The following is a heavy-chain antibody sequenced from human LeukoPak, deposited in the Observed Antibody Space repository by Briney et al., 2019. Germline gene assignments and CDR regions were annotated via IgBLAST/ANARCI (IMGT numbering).Heavy chain of an antibody. CDR2: IYQSGST. CDR1: GGSISSGGYS. Sequence: PSQTLSLTCAVSGGSISSGGYSWSWIRQPPGKGLEWIGYIYQSGSTYYNPSLKSRVTISVDRSKNQFSLKLSSVTAADTAVYYCARAPYYYGMDVWGKGTTVTVSS. CDR3: ARAPYYYGMDV. J-gene: IGHJ6*04. V-gene: IGHV4-30-2*01.